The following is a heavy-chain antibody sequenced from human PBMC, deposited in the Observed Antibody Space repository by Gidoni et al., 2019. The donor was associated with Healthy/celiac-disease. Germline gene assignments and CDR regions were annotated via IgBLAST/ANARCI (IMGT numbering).Heavy chain of an antibody. J-gene: IGHJ4*02. CDR2: ISYDGSNK. D-gene: IGHD2-8*01. CDR3: ARAGVVLDY. CDR1: GFTFSSYA. Sequence: QVQLVESGGGVVQPGRSLRRSCAASGFTFSSYAMHWVRQAPGKGLEGVAVISYDGSNKYYADSVKGRFTISRDNSKNTLYLQMNSLRAEDTAVYYCARAGVVLDYWGQGTLVTVSS. V-gene: IGHV3-30*01.